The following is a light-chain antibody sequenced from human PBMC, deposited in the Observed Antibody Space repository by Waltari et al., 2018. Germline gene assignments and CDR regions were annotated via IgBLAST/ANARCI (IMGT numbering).Light chain of an antibody. V-gene: IGKV3-20*01. Sequence: EIVLTQSPGSLSLSPGERATLSCKASQSVAKYLAWYQQKPGQAPRLLIYHASIRATGIPDRFSGSGYGTDFSLTISRLEPEDFAAYFCQKYVNLPATFGQGTTVEV. CDR1: QSVAKY. J-gene: IGKJ1*01. CDR2: HAS. CDR3: QKYVNLPAT.